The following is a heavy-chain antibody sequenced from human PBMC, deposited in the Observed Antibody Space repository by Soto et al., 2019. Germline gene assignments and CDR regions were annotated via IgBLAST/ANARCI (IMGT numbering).Heavy chain of an antibody. CDR3: SRRADTVSVPAAKSENDSDYGMDV. V-gene: IGHV1-69*12. CDR1: AGTFSSYA. J-gene: IGHJ6*02. Sequence: QVQLVQSGAEVKKPGSSVKGSCKASAGTFSSYAISWVRQAPGQGLEWMGGIIPIFGTANYAQKFQGRLTISEAESLSIDDIEKSRLGSEERALDYLSRRADTVSVPAAKSENDSDYGMDVCAQGTTVTVSS. D-gene: IGHD2-2*01. CDR2: IIPIFGTA.